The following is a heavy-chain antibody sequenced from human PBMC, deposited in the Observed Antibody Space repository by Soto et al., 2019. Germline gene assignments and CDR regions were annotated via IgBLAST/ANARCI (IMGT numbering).Heavy chain of an antibody. CDR1: GGSISSCGYS. J-gene: IGHJ5*02. V-gene: IGHV4-30-2*01. CDR3: ARVPDR. CDR2: INHSGST. Sequence: QLQLQESGSGLVKPSQTLSLTCAVSGGSISSCGYSWSWIRQPPGKGLEWFRYINHSGSTYYNPSLKSRVTTSVDRSKTQFSLKLRSVTAADTAVYSCARVPDRWGQGTMVTVSS. D-gene: IGHD2-2*01.